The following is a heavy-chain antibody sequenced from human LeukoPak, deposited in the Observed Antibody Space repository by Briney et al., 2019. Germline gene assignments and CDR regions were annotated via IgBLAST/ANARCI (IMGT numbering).Heavy chain of an antibody. Sequence: SETLSLTCTVSGGSISSYYWSWIRQPPGKGLEWIGYIYYSGSTNYNPSLKSRVTILVDTSKNQFSLKLSSVTAADTAVYYCARDIIRYYDSSGYYYYYMDVWGKGTTVTVSS. CDR2: IYYSGST. J-gene: IGHJ6*03. D-gene: IGHD3-22*01. CDR3: ARDIIRYYDSSGYYYYYMDV. CDR1: GGSISSYY. V-gene: IGHV4-59*01.